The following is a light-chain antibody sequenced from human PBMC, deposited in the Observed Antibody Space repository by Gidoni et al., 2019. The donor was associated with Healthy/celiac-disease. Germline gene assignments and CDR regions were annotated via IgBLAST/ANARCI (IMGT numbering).Light chain of an antibody. CDR1: QSISSY. CDR3: QQSYSTPYT. Sequence: EIQMTQSPSSLSASVGGRVTITCRASQSISSYLNWYQQKPGKAPKLLIYAASSLQSGVPSRFSGSGSGTDFTLTISSLQPEDFATYYCQQSYSTPYTFGQGTKLEIK. CDR2: AAS. V-gene: IGKV1-39*01. J-gene: IGKJ2*01.